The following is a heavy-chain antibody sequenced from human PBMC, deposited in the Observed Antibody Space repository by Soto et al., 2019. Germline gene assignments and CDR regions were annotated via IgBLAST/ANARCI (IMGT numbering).Heavy chain of an antibody. CDR3: ARLRASAYYYYGMDV. CDR2: IYYSGST. J-gene: IGHJ6*02. D-gene: IGHD6-25*01. Sequence: SETLSLTCTVSGGSISSSSYYWGWIRQPPGKGLEWIGNIYYSGSTYYNPSLKSRVTISVDTSKNQFSLKLSSVTAAYTAVYYCARLRASAYYYYGMDVWGQGTTVTVSS. V-gene: IGHV4-39*01. CDR1: GGSISSSSYY.